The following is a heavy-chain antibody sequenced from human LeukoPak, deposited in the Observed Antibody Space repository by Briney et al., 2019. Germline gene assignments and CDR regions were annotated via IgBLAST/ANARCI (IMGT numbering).Heavy chain of an antibody. V-gene: IGHV3-64*01. D-gene: IGHD6-13*01. CDR3: ARSLLMKQLVGPYYFDY. CDR2: ISSNGGST. Sequence: GRSLRLSCAASGFTFSSYAMHWVRQAPGKGLEYVSAISSNGGSTYYANSVKGRFTISRDNSKNTLYLQMGSLRAEDMAVYYCARSLLMKQLVGPYYFDYWGQGTLVTVSS. J-gene: IGHJ4*02. CDR1: GFTFSSYA.